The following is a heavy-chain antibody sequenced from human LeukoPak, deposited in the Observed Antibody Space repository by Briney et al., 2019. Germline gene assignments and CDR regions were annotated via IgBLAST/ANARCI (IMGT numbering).Heavy chain of an antibody. D-gene: IGHD2-2*02. CDR1: GGSFSGYY. Sequence: SETLPLTCAVYGGSFSGYYWSWIRQPPGKGLEWIGEINHSGSTNYNPSLKSRVTISVDTSKNQFSLKLSSVTAADTAVYYCARGRYCSSSSCYILRRTNWFDPWGQGTLVTVSS. CDR2: INHSGST. J-gene: IGHJ5*02. V-gene: IGHV4-34*01. CDR3: ARGRYCSSSSCYILRRTNWFDP.